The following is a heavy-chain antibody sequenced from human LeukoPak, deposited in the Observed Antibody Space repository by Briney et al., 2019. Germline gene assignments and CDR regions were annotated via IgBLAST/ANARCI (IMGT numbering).Heavy chain of an antibody. CDR1: GYTFTSYD. V-gene: IGHV1-8*01. D-gene: IGHD3-10*01. CDR2: MNPNSGNT. J-gene: IGHJ4*02. Sequence: ASVKVSCKASGYTFTSYDINWVRQATGQGLEWMGWMNPNSGNTGYAQKFQGRVTMTRNTSISTAYMELSSLRSEDTAVYYCARGQSSDGYGSEPDFDYWGQGTLVTVSS. CDR3: ARGQSSDGYGSEPDFDY.